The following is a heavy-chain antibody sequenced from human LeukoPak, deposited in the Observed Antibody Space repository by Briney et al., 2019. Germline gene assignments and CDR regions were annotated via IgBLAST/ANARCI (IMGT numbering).Heavy chain of an antibody. CDR2: IYYSGST. J-gene: IGHJ4*02. Sequence: SETLSLTCTVSGDSISSSIYYWGWIRQPPGKGLEWIGNIYYSGSTYYNPSLKSRVTISLDTSKIQFSLKLNSVTAADMAVYYCARLVAGYGALDYWGQGTLVTVSS. CDR3: ARLVAGYGALDY. CDR1: GDSISSSIYY. D-gene: IGHD4-17*01. V-gene: IGHV4-39*07.